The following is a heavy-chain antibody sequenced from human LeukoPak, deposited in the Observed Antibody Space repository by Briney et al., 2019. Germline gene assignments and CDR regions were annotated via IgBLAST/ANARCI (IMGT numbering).Heavy chain of an antibody. CDR3: ARAGDYGGNSGVY. CDR1: GFTFKNYW. J-gene: IGHJ4*02. CDR2: IWYDGHNT. D-gene: IGHD4-23*01. V-gene: IGHV3-33*08. Sequence: GGSLRLSCAASGFTFKNYWMSWVRQAPGKGLEWVAVIWYDGHNTYYADSVKGRFTISRDNSKKTLYLQMNRLRAEDTAVYYCARAGDYGGNSGVYWGEGTLVTVST.